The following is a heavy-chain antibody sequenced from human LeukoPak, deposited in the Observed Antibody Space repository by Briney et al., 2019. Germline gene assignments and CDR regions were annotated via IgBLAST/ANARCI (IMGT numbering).Heavy chain of an antibody. CDR1: GGSISSGGYY. D-gene: IGHD3-16*01. CDR2: IYYSGST. J-gene: IGHJ4*02. V-gene: IGHV4-31*03. CDR3: ARVMMMVHFDY. Sequence: SETLSLTCTVSGGSISSGGYYWSWIRQHPGKGLEWIGYIYYSGSTYYNPSLKSRVTISVDTSKNQFSLKLSSVTAADTAVYYCARVMMMVHFDYWGQGTLVTVSS.